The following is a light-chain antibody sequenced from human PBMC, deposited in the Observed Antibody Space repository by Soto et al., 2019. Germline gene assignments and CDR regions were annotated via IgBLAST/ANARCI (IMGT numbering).Light chain of an antibody. CDR3: AAWDDSLNGHVV. Sequence: QSVLTQPPSASGTPGQRVTISCSGSRFNIGSNAVNWYQQVPGTAPKLLIHSNSQRPSGVPDRFSGSKSGTSASLAISGLQSEDEADYYCAAWDDSLNGHVVFGGGTKLTVL. CDR2: SNS. CDR1: RFNIGSNA. V-gene: IGLV1-44*01. J-gene: IGLJ2*01.